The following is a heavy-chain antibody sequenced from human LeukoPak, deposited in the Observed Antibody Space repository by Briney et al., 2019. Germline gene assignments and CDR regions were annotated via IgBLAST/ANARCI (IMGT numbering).Heavy chain of an antibody. D-gene: IGHD2-2*01. CDR1: GYTFTSYG. CDR2: ISAYNGNT. J-gene: IGHJ6*03. V-gene: IGHV1-18*01. CDR3: ARGRVVVPAAITPFSNSGGYYYMVV. Sequence: GASVKVSCKASGYTFTSYGISWVRQAPGQGLEWMGWISAYNGNTNYAQKFQGRVTITADKSTSTAYMELSSLRSEDTAVYYCARGRVVVPAAITPFSNSGGYYYMVVWGKGTTVTVSS.